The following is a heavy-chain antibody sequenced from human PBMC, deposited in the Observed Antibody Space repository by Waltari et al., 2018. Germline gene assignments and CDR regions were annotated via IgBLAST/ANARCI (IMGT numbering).Heavy chain of an antibody. Sequence: QVQLQQWGAGLLKPSETLSLTCAVYGGSFSGYYWSWIRQPPGKGLEWIGEINHSGSTNYNPSLKSRVTISVDTSKNQFSLKLSSVTAADTAVYYCVRWQWLVRGMDVWGQGTTVTVSS. V-gene: IGHV4-34*01. CDR1: GGSFSGYY. J-gene: IGHJ6*02. CDR3: VRWQWLVRGMDV. D-gene: IGHD6-19*01. CDR2: INHSGST.